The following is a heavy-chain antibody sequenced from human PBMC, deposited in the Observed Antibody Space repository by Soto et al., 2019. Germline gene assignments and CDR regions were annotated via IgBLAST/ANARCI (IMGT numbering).Heavy chain of an antibody. D-gene: IGHD3-9*01. CDR1: SGSISSNW. CDR2: IYHSGST. V-gene: IGHV4-4*02. J-gene: IGHJ4*02. Sequence: QVQLQESGPGLVKPSETLSLTCAVSSGSISSNWWSWVRQPPGKGLEWIGEIYHSGSTNYNPSHKSRVTISVDKSKNQFSLKLSSVTAADTAVYYCATYYDILTGYTFDSWGQGTLVTVSS. CDR3: ATYYDILTGYTFDS.